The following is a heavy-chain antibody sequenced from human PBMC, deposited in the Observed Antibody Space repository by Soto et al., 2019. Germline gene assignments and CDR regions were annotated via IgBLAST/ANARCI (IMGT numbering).Heavy chain of an antibody. Sequence: QVQLVESGGGVVQPGRSLRLSCAASGFTFSSYGMHWVRQAPGKGLEWVAVIWYDGSNKYYADSVKGRFTISRDNSKNTLYLQMNSLRAEDTAVYYCAGGSMVAVAIINWGQGTLVTVSS. D-gene: IGHD6-13*01. CDR2: IWYDGSNK. CDR1: GFTFSSYG. CDR3: AGGSMVAVAIIN. V-gene: IGHV3-33*01. J-gene: IGHJ4*02.